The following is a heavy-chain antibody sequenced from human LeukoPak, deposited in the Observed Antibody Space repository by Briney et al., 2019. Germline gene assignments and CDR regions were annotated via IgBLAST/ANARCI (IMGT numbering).Heavy chain of an antibody. J-gene: IGHJ4*02. V-gene: IGHV3-53*01. CDR1: GFTFSSYG. D-gene: IGHD4/OR15-4a*01. Sequence: AGGSLRLSCGASGFTFSSYGMSWVREAPGKGLEWVSFIYSDNTHYSDSVKGRFTISRDNSKNTLYLQMNSLRAEDTAVYYCARRAGAYSHPYDYWGQGTLVTVSS. CDR3: ARRAGAYSHPYDY. CDR2: IYSDNT.